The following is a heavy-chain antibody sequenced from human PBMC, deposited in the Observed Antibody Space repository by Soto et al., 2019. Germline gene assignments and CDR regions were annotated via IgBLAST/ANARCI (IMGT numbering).Heavy chain of an antibody. CDR2: IIPIFGTA. J-gene: IGHJ6*02. CDR1: GGTFSSYA. Sequence: VKVSCKASGGTFSSYAISWVRQAPGQGLEWMGGIIPIFGTANYAQKFQGRVAITADESTSTAYMELSSLRSEDTAVYYCARPMVRGVISYYYYGMDVWGQGTTVTVSS. D-gene: IGHD3-10*01. V-gene: IGHV1-69*01. CDR3: ARPMVRGVISYYYYGMDV.